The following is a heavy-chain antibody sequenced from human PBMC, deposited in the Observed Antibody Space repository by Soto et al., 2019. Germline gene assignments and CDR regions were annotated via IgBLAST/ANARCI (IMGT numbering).Heavy chain of an antibody. V-gene: IGHV4-34*01. CDR2: IHYSGAT. Sequence: SETLSLTCAVYGGSFSAYYWSWLRQPPGKGLEWIGSIHYSGATYYNPSLTSRVTISRDTSKNQFSLRLSSVAAADTALYFCARHADTGYTNSDNWFDPWGQGTRVTVSS. J-gene: IGHJ5*02. CDR1: GGSFSAYY. D-gene: IGHD6-25*01. CDR3: ARHADTGYTNSDNWFDP.